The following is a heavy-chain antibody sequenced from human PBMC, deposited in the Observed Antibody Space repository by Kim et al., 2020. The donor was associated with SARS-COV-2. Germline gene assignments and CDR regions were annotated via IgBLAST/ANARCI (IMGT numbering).Heavy chain of an antibody. Sequence: ASVKVSCKASGYTFTSYYMHWVRQAPGQGLEWMGIINPSGGSTSYAQKFQGRVTMTRDTSTSTVYMELSSLRSEDTAVYYCARDGLTTVTIPSLVGFPAYEDYWGQGTLVTVSS. CDR3: ARDGLTTVTIPSLVGFPAYEDY. J-gene: IGHJ4*02. V-gene: IGHV1-46*01. CDR1: GYTFTSYY. D-gene: IGHD4-17*01. CDR2: INPSGGST.